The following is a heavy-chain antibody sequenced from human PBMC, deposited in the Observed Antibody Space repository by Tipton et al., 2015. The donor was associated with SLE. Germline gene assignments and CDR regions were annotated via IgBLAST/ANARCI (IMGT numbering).Heavy chain of an antibody. D-gene: IGHD3-22*01. Sequence: VQLVQSGAEVKKPGASVKVSCKASGYTFTSYWIAWVRQMPGKGLEWMGIIYPGDSDTRNSPSFQGQVTISADKSISTAYLQWCSLEASDSAMYYCARRDSSYHWYFDLWGRGTLVTVSS. CDR3: ARRDSSYHWYFDL. CDR2: IYPGDSDT. CDR1: GYTFTSYW. V-gene: IGHV5-51*01. J-gene: IGHJ2*01.